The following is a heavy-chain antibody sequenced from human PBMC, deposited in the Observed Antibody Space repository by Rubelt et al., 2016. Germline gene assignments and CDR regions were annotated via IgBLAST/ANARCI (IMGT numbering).Heavy chain of an antibody. Sequence: QLQLQESGPGLVKPSETLSLTCTVSGGSISSTFHYWGWIRQPPGKGLEWIGSIYYSGSTYYNTSLKSRGTVSVDPSKNQVSLKLISVTAADTAVYYCARHGIAAAGYYYDYWGQGTLVTVSS. J-gene: IGHJ4*02. CDR2: IYYSGST. CDR3: ARHGIAAAGYYYDY. CDR1: GGSISSTFHY. V-gene: IGHV4-39*01. D-gene: IGHD6-13*01.